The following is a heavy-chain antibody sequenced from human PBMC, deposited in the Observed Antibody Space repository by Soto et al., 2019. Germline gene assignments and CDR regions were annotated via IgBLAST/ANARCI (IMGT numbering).Heavy chain of an antibody. CDR3: ARDPADPYYYYYYGMDV. Sequence: PGGSLRLSCAASGFTFSSYSMNWVRQAPGKGLEWVSYISSSSSTIYYADSVKGRFTISRDNAKNSLYLQMNSLRAEDTAVYYCARDPADPYYYYYYGMDVWGQGTTVTVSS. V-gene: IGHV3-48*01. CDR2: ISSSSSTI. CDR1: GFTFSSYS. J-gene: IGHJ6*02.